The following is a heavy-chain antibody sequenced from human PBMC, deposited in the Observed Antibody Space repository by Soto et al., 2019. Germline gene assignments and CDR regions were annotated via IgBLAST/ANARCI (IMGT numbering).Heavy chain of an antibody. CDR1: GFTFSSYS. Sequence: PGGPRRLSCAASGFTFSSYSLNWVRQAARKGLEWVSAIRRSSSYIYYADYVKGRFTISRDDAKNSLYRQMNSLIAEDTAVYYCARPYHYGSGELGVWRQGTLVNVSS. CDR3: ARPYHYGSGELGV. D-gene: IGHD3-10*01. J-gene: IGHJ4*02. CDR2: IRRSSSYI. V-gene: IGHV3-21*01.